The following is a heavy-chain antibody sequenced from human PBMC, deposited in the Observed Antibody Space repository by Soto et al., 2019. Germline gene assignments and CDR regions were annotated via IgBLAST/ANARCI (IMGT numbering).Heavy chain of an antibody. D-gene: IGHD3-10*01. J-gene: IGHJ5*02. CDR3: ARDVGRDGSGSYYSYWFDP. CDR1: GYTFTGYY. V-gene: IGHV1-69*04. Sequence: SVKVSCKASGYTFTGYYMHWVRQAPGQGLEWMGRIIPILGIANYAQKFQGRVTITADKSTSTAYMELSSLRSEDTAVYYCARDVGRDGSGSYYSYWFDPWGQGTLVTVSS. CDR2: IIPILGIA.